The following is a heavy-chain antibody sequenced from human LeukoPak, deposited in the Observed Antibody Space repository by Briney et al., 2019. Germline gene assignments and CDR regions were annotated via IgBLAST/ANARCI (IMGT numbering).Heavy chain of an antibody. V-gene: IGHV1-69*05. D-gene: IGHD4-17*01. J-gene: IGHJ5*02. CDR1: GGTFNNSA. CDR2: IMPLFGTA. Sequence: SVKVSCKTSGGTFNNSAISWVRQAPGQGLEWLGGIMPLFGTAGYAQKFQGRVTITKDESTRTVYLELTSLTSDDTAVFYCARYVHGDYGSGWFDPWGQGTLVSVSS. CDR3: ARYVHGDYGSGWFDP.